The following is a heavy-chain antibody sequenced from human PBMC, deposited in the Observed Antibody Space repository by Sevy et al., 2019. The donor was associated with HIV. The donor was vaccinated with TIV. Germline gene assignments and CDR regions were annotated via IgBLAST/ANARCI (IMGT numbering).Heavy chain of an antibody. CDR3: PTILGVPFDY. Sequence: GGSLRLSCAVSGFNFSVSAMHWVRQASGKGLEWLGRIRSKANNYATAYSTSVKGRFTMSRDDSKSTAYLQMNSLKSEDTALYYSPTILGVPFDYWGQGAMVTVSS. CDR2: IRSKANNYAT. D-gene: IGHD3-10*01. CDR1: GFNFSVSA. V-gene: IGHV3-73*01. J-gene: IGHJ4*02.